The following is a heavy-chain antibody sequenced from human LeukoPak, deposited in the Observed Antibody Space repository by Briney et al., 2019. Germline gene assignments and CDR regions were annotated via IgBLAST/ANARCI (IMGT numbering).Heavy chain of an antibody. CDR3: AKEPRANCSRPSVPLRFDC. D-gene: IGHD2-2*01. V-gene: IGHV3-23*01. Sequence: PGGSLRLSCAAPGFTFNNNAMSWLRQAPGKGLEWVSAISASGGTTYYADSVKGRFTISRDNSEDTLFLRMNRLKAEDPAVYYCAKEPRANCSRPSVPLRFDCWGQGTLVTVSS. CDR1: GFTFNNNA. CDR2: ISASGGTT. J-gene: IGHJ5*01.